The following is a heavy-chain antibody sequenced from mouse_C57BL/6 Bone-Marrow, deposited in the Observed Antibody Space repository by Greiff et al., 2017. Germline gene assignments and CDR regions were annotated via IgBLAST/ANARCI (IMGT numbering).Heavy chain of an antibody. CDR2: LYPGSGST. J-gene: IGHJ3*01. D-gene: IGHD1-1*01. CDR1: GYTFTSYW. V-gene: IGHV1-55*01. Sequence: QVQLQQPGAELVKPGASVKMSCKASGYTFTSYWITWVKQRPGQGLEWIGDLYPGSGSTNYNEKFKSKATLTVDTSSSTAYMQLSSLTSEDSAVYYCARNYGSSYGFAYWGQGTLVTVSA. CDR3: ARNYGSSYGFAY.